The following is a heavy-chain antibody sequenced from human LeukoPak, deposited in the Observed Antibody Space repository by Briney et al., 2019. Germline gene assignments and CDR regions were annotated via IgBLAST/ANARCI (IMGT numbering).Heavy chain of an antibody. Sequence: GRSLRLSCAASGFTFSSYAMHWVRQAPGKGLEWVAVISYDGSNKYYADSVKGRFTISRDNSKNTLYLQMNSLRAEDTAVHYCARDGFRYFDRSDYYYYYGMDVWGQGTTVTVSS. CDR2: ISYDGSNK. V-gene: IGHV3-30-3*01. J-gene: IGHJ6*02. D-gene: IGHD3-9*01. CDR1: GFTFSSYA. CDR3: ARDGFRYFDRSDYYYYYGMDV.